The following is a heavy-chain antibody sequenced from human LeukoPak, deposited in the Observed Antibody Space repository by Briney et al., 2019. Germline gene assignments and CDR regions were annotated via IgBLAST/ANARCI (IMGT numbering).Heavy chain of an antibody. Sequence: GGSLRLSCAASGFTFSSYGMHWVRQAPGKGLEWVAVIWYDGSNKYYADSVKGRFTISRDNSKNTLYLQMNSLRAEDTAVYYCAKGGGDYDPGSFDYWGQGTLVTVSS. J-gene: IGHJ4*02. CDR2: IWYDGSNK. CDR3: AKGGGDYDPGSFDY. CDR1: GFTFSSYG. D-gene: IGHD4-17*01. V-gene: IGHV3-33*06.